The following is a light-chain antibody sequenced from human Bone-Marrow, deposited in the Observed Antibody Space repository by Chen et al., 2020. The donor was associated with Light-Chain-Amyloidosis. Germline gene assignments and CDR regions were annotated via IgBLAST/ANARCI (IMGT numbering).Light chain of an antibody. Sequence: QSVLTQPPSASGTPGQRVTSSCSGASSNNGITYVYWYQHFPGAAPHLLIHRNNQRPSGSPGRFSASKSGTSAFLAISGLQSEDEADYYCPAWDGSRSGSVFGAGTKVIVL. CDR3: PAWDGSRSGSV. V-gene: IGLV1-47*01. CDR1: SSNNGITY. J-gene: IGLJ1*01. CDR2: RNN.